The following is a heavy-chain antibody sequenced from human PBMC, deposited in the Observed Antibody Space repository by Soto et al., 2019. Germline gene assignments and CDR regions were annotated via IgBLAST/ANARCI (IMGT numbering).Heavy chain of an antibody. CDR2: IYYSGST. CDR1: GGSISSSSYY. CDR3: ARLFEGSYYIGHYFDY. D-gene: IGHD3-10*01. V-gene: IGHV4-39*01. J-gene: IGHJ4*02. Sequence: QLQLQESGPGLVKPSETLSLTCTVSGGSISSSSYYWGWIRQPPGKGLEWIGSIYYSGSTYYNPSLKSRVTISVDTSKNQFSLKLSSVTAADTAVYYCARLFEGSYYIGHYFDYWGQGTLVTVSS.